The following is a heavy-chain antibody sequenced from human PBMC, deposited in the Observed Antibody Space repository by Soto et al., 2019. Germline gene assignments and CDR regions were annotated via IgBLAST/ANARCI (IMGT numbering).Heavy chain of an antibody. Sequence: PSETLSLTCTVSGGSISSGDYYRSWIRQPPGKGLEWIGYIYYSGSTYYNPSLKSRVTISVDTSKNQFSLKLSSVTAADTAVYYCARDKGWLGKVFYYYYGMDVWGQGTTVTVSS. CDR3: ARDKGWLGKVFYYYYGMDV. J-gene: IGHJ6*02. V-gene: IGHV4-30-4*01. CDR2: IYYSGST. D-gene: IGHD6-19*01. CDR1: GGSISSGDYY.